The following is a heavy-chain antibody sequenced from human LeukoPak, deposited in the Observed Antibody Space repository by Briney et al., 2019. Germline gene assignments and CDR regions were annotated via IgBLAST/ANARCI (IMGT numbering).Heavy chain of an antibody. CDR3: ARESSGYFY. Sequence: PGGSLRLSRAASRFNFSSYRMNWVRQAAGKELEWVSSISSSTSFRYYADSVKGRFTISRDNAKNSLYLQMNSLRAEDTAVYYCARESSGYFYCGQGALVTVSS. CDR1: RFNFSSYR. V-gene: IGHV3-21*01. D-gene: IGHD3-22*01. J-gene: IGHJ4*02. CDR2: ISSSTSFR.